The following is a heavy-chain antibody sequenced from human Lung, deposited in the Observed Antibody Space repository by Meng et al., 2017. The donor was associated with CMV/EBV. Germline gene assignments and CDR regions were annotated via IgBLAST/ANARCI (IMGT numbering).Heavy chain of an antibody. Sequence: ASVKVSCKASGYTFTSYGISWVRQAPGQGLEWMGWISAYNGNTNYAQKLQGRVTMTTDTSTSTAYMEPRSLRSDDTAVYYCARDDIAAAGLYGMDVWGQGTTVTVSS. CDR2: ISAYNGNT. V-gene: IGHV1-18*01. CDR3: ARDDIAAAGLYGMDV. CDR1: GYTFTSYG. J-gene: IGHJ6*02. D-gene: IGHD6-13*01.